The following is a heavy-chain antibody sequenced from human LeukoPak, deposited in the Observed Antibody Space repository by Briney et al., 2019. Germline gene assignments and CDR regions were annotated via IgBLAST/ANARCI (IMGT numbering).Heavy chain of an antibody. CDR3: ARGYYYDSSGYYSPGYYFDY. V-gene: IGHV1-69*05. D-gene: IGHD3-22*01. Sequence: SVKVSCKASGGTFSSYAISWVRQAPGQGLEWMGGIIPIFGTANYAQKFQGRVTITTDESTNTAYMELSSLRSEDTAVYYCARGYYYDSSGYYSPGYYFDYWGQGTLVTVSS. CDR1: GGTFSSYA. J-gene: IGHJ4*02. CDR2: IIPIFGTA.